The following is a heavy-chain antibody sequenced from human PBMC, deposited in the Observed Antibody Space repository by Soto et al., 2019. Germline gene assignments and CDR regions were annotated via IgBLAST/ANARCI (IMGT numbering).Heavy chain of an antibody. CDR1: GFTFSNAW. V-gene: IGHV3-15*01. J-gene: IGHJ6*02. Sequence: GGSLRLSCAASGFTFSNAWMSWVRQAPGKGLEWVGRIKSKTDGGTTDYAAPVKGRFTISRDNAKNSLYLQMNRLRAEDTAVYYCARVSWREKYGMDVWGQGTTVTVSS. CDR3: ARVSWREKYGMDV. CDR2: IKSKTDGGTT.